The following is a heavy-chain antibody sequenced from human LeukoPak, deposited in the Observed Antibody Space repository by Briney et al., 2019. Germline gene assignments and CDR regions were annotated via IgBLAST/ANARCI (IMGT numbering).Heavy chain of an antibody. V-gene: IGHV3-64*01. Sequence: GGSLRLSCAVSGFTYSKYAMHWVRQAPGKGLEYVSDISSNGNGTYYANSVKGRFTISRDNSKNTLYLQMASLRADDMAVYYCARARDGTNPLGEYWGQRTLVTVSS. CDR3: ARARDGTNPLGEY. D-gene: IGHD5-24*01. J-gene: IGHJ4*02. CDR1: GFTYSKYA. CDR2: ISSNGNGT.